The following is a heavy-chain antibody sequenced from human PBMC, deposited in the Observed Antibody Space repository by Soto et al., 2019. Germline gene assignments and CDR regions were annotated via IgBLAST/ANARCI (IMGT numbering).Heavy chain of an antibody. CDR1: GGSISSGGYY. CDR2: IYYSGST. D-gene: IGHD6-6*01. Sequence: SDTLSVTWTVSGGSISSGGYYRSWIRQHPGKGLEWIGYIYYSGSTYYNPSLKSRVTISVDTSKNQFSLKLSSVTAADTAVYYCARESGIAARYANYYYYYMDVWGKGTTVTVSS. CDR3: ARESGIAARYANYYYYYMDV. J-gene: IGHJ6*03. V-gene: IGHV4-31*02.